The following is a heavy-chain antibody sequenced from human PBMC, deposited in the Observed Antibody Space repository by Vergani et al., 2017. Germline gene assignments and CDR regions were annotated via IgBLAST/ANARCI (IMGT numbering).Heavy chain of an antibody. V-gene: IGHV3-9*01. Sequence: EVQLVESGGGLVQPGRSLRLSCAASGFTFDGYAMHWVRQAPGKGLEWVSGISWNSGSIGYADSVKGRFTISRDNAKNSLYLQMNSLRAEDTALYYCAKGILWFGELDYWGQGTLVTVSS. CDR3: AKGILWFGELDY. CDR2: ISWNSGSI. J-gene: IGHJ4*02. D-gene: IGHD3-10*01. CDR1: GFTFDGYA.